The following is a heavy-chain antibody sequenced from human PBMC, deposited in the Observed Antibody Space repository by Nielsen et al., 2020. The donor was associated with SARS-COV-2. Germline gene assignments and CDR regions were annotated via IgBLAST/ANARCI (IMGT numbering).Heavy chain of an antibody. Sequence: GGPLRLSCVASGFTVSTIYMSWVRQPPGKGLEWVSVIHSGGSTFYAYSVKGRFTIYRDTVRKTLYLEMNSLTAEDTGVYYCARGQTGYSRSPFDYWGEGTLVTVSS. CDR1: GFTVSTIY. V-gene: IGHV3-66*01. CDR3: ARGQTGYSRSPFDY. D-gene: IGHD6-13*01. CDR2: IHSGGST. J-gene: IGHJ4*02.